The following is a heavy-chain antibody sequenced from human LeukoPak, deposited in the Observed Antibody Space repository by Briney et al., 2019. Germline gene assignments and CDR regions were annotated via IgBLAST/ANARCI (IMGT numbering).Heavy chain of an antibody. Sequence: SETLSLTCTVSGYSISSGYYWGWIRQPPGRGLEWIGYTRYGGTTSQNPSLKSRVTMSVDTSKNRLSLRLTSVTAADTAVYYCARGSGIHAWNLQHWGQGILVTVSS. CDR1: GYSISSGYY. J-gene: IGHJ1*01. D-gene: IGHD1-1*01. CDR2: TRYGGTT. CDR3: ARGSGIHAWNLQH. V-gene: IGHV4-61*03.